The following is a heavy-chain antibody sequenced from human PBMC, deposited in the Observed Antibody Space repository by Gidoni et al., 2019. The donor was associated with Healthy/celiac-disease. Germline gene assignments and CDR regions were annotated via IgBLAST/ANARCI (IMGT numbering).Heavy chain of an antibody. Sequence: QVQLQQWGAGLLKPSETLSLNCAVYGGSFSGYYWSWIRQPPGKGLEWIGEINHSGSTNYNPSLKSRVTISVDTSKNQFSLTLSSVTAADTAVYYCARGRSSREFDYWGQVTLVTVSS. J-gene: IGHJ4*02. CDR1: GGSFSGYY. D-gene: IGHD6-13*01. CDR3: ARGRSSREFDY. CDR2: INHSGST. V-gene: IGHV4-34*01.